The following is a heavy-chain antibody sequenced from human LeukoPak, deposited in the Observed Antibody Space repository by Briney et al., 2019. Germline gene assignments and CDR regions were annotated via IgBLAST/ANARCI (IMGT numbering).Heavy chain of an antibody. V-gene: IGHV4-39*01. CDR3: ARHREWENWFDP. CDR1: GGSISSSSYY. J-gene: IGHJ5*02. Sequence: PSETLSLTCTVSGGSISSSSYYWGWLRQPPGKGLEWIGSIYYSGSTYYNPSLKSRFTISVDTSKNQFSLKLSSVTAADTAVYYCARHREWENWFDPWGQGTLVTVSS. D-gene: IGHD1-26*01. CDR2: IYYSGST.